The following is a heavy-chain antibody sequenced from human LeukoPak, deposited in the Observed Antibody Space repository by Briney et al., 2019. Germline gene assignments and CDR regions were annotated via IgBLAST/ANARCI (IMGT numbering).Heavy chain of an antibody. V-gene: IGHV1-2*06. Sequence: ASVKVSCKASGYAFTGYYMDWVRQAPGQGLEWMGRINPNSGATNYAQKFQGRVTITRDTSISTAYMEFNGLRSDDTAVYYCARGIYSTDLYFYMDVWGKGTTVTVYS. CDR1: GYAFTGYY. J-gene: IGHJ6*03. CDR2: INPNSGAT. CDR3: ARGIYSTDLYFYMDV. D-gene: IGHD2/OR15-2a*01.